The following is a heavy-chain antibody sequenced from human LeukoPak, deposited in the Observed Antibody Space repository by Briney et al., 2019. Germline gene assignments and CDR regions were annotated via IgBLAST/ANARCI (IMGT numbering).Heavy chain of an antibody. CDR2: FDPEDGET. CDR1: GYTLTGLS. Sequence: ASVKVSCKVSGYTLTGLSMHWVRQAPGKGLEWMGGFDPEDGETIYAQKFQGRVTMTEDTSTDTAYMELRSLRSDDTAVYYCAREGIAVAGRVGWFDPWGQGTLVTVSS. J-gene: IGHJ5*02. D-gene: IGHD6-19*01. CDR3: AREGIAVAGRVGWFDP. V-gene: IGHV1-24*01.